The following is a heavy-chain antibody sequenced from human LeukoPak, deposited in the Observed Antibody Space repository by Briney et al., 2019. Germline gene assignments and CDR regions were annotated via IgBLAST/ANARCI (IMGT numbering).Heavy chain of an antibody. CDR1: GFTFSSYS. D-gene: IGHD5-12*01. Sequence: GGSLRLSCAASGFTFSSYSMNWVRQAPGKGLEWVSYISSSSSTIYYADSVKGRFTISRDNAKYPLYLQMNSLRAEDTAVYYCARSSGYDSFFVYWGQGTLVTVSS. CDR3: ARSSGYDSFFVY. J-gene: IGHJ4*02. CDR2: ISSSSSTI. V-gene: IGHV3-48*04.